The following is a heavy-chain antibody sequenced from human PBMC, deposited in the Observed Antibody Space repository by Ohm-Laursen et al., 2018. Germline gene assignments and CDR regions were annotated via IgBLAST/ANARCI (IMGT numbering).Heavy chain of an antibody. J-gene: IGHJ4*02. CDR1: GFTFSTYV. Sequence: SLRLSCSASGFTFSTYVMHWVRQAPGTGLAWVAVIWHDGSDKYYADSVKGRFTISRDNSKNTLYLQMDNLRAEDTAVYYCAKEAAATIGSAFDSWGQGTLVTVSS. D-gene: IGHD6-25*01. CDR2: IWHDGSDK. V-gene: IGHV3-33*06. CDR3: AKEAAATIGSAFDS.